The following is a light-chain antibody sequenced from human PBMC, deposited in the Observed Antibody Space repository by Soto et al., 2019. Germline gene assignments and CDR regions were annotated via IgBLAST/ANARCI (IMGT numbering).Light chain of an antibody. CDR2: DNT. V-gene: IGLV1-40*01. Sequence: QSVLTQPPSVSGAPGERVTISCTGSSSDIGAGYRVRWYQQVPGTAPKLLIYDNTNRPSGVSVRFSGSKSGTSASLAISGLQAEDEADYYCSSYTSSSTLVFGGGTQLTVL. CDR1: SSDIGAGYR. CDR3: SSYTSSSTLV. J-gene: IGLJ2*01.